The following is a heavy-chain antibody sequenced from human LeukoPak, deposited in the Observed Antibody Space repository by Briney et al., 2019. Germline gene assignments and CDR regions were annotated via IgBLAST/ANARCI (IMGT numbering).Heavy chain of an antibody. CDR3: ARDRAGGYFDY. V-gene: IGHV3-49*03. CDR1: GFTFGDYA. J-gene: IGHJ4*02. CDR2: IRSKAYGGTT. D-gene: IGHD3-16*01. Sequence: GGSLRLSCTASGFTFGDYAMSWFRQAPGKGLEWVGFIRSKAYGGTTEYAASVKGRFTISRDDSKSIAYLQMNSLKTEDTAVYYCARDRAGGYFDYWGQGTLVTVSS.